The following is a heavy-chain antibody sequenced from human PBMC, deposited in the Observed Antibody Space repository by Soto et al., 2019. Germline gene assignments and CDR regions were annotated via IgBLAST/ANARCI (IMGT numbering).Heavy chain of an antibody. CDR1: GGSISSSSYY. CDR2: IYYSGST. CDR3: ARLSLPAPTSFDY. V-gene: IGHV4-39*01. Sequence: QLQLQESGPGLVKPSETLSLTCTVSGGSISSSSYYWGWIRQPPGKGLEWIGSIYYSGSTYYNPSLKSRVTISVDTSKNQFSLKLSSVTAADTAVYYCARLSLPAPTSFDYWGQGTLVTVSS. J-gene: IGHJ4*02.